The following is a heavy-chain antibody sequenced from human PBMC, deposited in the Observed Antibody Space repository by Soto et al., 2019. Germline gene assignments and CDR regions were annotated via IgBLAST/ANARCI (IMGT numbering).Heavy chain of an antibody. V-gene: IGHV3-23*01. Sequence: EVHLLESGGGLVQPGGSLRLSCAASGFTFSNYAMGWVRQAPGKGLEWVSSISGSGGGNYYADSVKGRFTVSRDNSKDTLFLQVNSLRAEDTAVYYCAKKKPPGVVGFDYWGQGSLVTVSS. CDR2: ISGSGGGN. CDR3: AKKKPPGVVGFDY. CDR1: GFTFSNYA. D-gene: IGHD3-3*01. J-gene: IGHJ4*02.